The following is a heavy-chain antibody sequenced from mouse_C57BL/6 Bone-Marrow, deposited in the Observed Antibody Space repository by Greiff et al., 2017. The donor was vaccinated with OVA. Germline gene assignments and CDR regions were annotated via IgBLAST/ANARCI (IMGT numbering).Heavy chain of an antibody. D-gene: IGHD2-4*01. CDR1: GYTFTDYE. J-gene: IGHJ3*01. V-gene: IGHV1-15*01. Sequence: QVQLQQSGAELVRPGASVTLSCKASGYTFTDYEMHWVKQTPVHGLEWIGAIDPETGGTAYNQKFKGKAILTADKSSSTAYMELRSLTSEDSAVYYCTREDYDAPFAYWGQGTLVTVSA. CDR2: IDPETGGT. CDR3: TREDYDAPFAY.